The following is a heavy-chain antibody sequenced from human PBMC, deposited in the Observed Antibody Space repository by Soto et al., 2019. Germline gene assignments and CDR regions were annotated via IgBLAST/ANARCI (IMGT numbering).Heavy chain of an antibody. CDR2: IFSNDEK. CDR1: GFSLSNARMG. CDR3: ARADGGYCTNGVCYPKWFDP. J-gene: IGHJ5*02. V-gene: IGHV2-26*01. D-gene: IGHD2-8*01. Sequence: QVTLKESGPVLVNPTETLTLTCTVSGFSLSNARMGVSWIRQPPGKALEWLAHIFSNDEKSYSTSLKSRLTISKDTSKSQVVLTMTNMDPVDTATYYCARADGGYCTNGVCYPKWFDPWGQGTLVTVSS.